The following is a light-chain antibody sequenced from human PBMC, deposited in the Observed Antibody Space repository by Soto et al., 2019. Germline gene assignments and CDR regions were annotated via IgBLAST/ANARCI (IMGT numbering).Light chain of an antibody. CDR2: GAS. V-gene: IGKV3-20*01. J-gene: IGKJ4*01. CDR1: QSVSSSY. Sequence: EIVLTQSPGTLSLSPGERATLSCRASQSVSSSYLAWYQQKPGQAPRLLIYGASSRATGIPDRFSGSGSGTDFTLTISRLEPEDFEVYYCHQYDSSPRTFGGGTKVEIK. CDR3: HQYDSSPRT.